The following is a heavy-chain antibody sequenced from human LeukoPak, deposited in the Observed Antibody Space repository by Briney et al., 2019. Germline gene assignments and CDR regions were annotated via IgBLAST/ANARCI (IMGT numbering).Heavy chain of an antibody. V-gene: IGHV4-34*01. Sequence: KPSETLSLTCAVYGGSFSGYYWSWIRQPPVKGLEWIGEINHSGSTNYNPSLKSRVTISVDTSKNQFSLKLSSVTAADTAGYYCARRFRESGHWFFDLWGRGTLVTVSS. CDR3: ARRFRESGHWFFDL. J-gene: IGHJ2*01. CDR2: INHSGST. CDR1: GGSFSGYY. D-gene: IGHD5-12*01.